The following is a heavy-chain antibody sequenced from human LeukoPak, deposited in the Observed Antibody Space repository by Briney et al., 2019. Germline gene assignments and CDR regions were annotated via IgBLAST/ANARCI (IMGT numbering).Heavy chain of an antibody. CDR1: GYFFMNFG. V-gene: IGHV1-18*01. Sequence: EASVKVSCKASGYFFMNFGMGWVRQAPGQGLEWLGWISAYNGDTNYAQKFRGRVTMTTDTSTSTAYMEVRSLTSDDTAIYYCARSGDGNWFDPWGQGTLVIVSS. CDR2: ISAYNGDT. J-gene: IGHJ5*02. CDR3: ARSGDGNWFDP.